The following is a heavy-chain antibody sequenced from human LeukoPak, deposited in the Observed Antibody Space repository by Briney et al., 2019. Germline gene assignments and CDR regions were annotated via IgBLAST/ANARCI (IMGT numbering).Heavy chain of an antibody. CDR2: IIPILGIA. V-gene: IGHV1-69*02. D-gene: IGHD3-22*01. CDR1: GGIVSSYT. J-gene: IGHJ6*02. CDR3: ARAHYDSSGYYPVYYYGMDV. Sequence: SVKVSCKASGGIVSSYTISWVRQAPGQGLEWMGRIIPILGIANYAQKFQGRVTITADKSTSTAYMELSSLRSEDTAVYYCARAHYDSSGYYPVYYYGMDVWGQGATVTVSS.